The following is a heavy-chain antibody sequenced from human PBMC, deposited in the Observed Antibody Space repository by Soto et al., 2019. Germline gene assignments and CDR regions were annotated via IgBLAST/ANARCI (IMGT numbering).Heavy chain of an antibody. Sequence: QVQLVQSGAEVKKPGSSVKVSCKASGGTFSSYTISWVRQAPGQGLEWMGRIIPILGIANYAQKFQGRFTITADKSTSTADMELSSLRSEDTAVYYCARGLEMAPFAFDIWGQGTMVTVSS. V-gene: IGHV1-69*02. D-gene: IGHD5-12*01. CDR2: IIPILGIA. CDR3: ARGLEMAPFAFDI. J-gene: IGHJ3*02. CDR1: GGTFSSYT.